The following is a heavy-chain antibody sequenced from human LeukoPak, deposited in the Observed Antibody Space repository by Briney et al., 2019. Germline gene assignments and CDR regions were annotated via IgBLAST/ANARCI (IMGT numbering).Heavy chain of an antibody. Sequence: GGSLRLSCAASGFTFAIHAMTWVRQAPGKGLEWVSGISGDGASTHYAESVKGRLTISRDNSNNTLYLQMNSLRAEDTAVYYCAKDRETTASGTFDYWGQGTLVTVSS. CDR1: GFTFAIHA. V-gene: IGHV3-23*01. D-gene: IGHD6-13*01. CDR2: ISGDGAST. CDR3: AKDRETTASGTFDY. J-gene: IGHJ4*02.